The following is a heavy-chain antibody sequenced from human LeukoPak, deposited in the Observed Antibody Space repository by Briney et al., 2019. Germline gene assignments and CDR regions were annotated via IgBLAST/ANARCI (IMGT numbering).Heavy chain of an antibody. D-gene: IGHD5-18*01. Sequence: SSQTLSLTCTVSGGSISSGDYYWSWIRQPPGKGLEWIGYIYYSGSTYYNPSLKSRVTISVDTSKNQFSLKLSSVTAADTAVYYCARDSADTAMALYYYYMDVWAKGPRSPSP. J-gene: IGHJ6*03. CDR2: IYYSGST. CDR1: GGSISSGDYY. CDR3: ARDSADTAMALYYYYMDV. V-gene: IGHV4-30-4*08.